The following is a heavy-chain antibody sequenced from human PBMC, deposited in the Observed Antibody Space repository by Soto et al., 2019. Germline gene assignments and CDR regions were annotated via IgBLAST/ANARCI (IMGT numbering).Heavy chain of an antibody. D-gene: IGHD7-27*01. V-gene: IGHV3-74*01. CDR3: ARLTGEFAFDI. Sequence: GGSLRLSCAASGFTFSSYWMHWVRQAPGKGLVWVSRINSDGSSTSHADSVKGRFTISRDNAKNALYLQMNSLRAEDTALYYCARLTGEFAFDIWGQGTMVTVSS. CDR2: INSDGSST. J-gene: IGHJ3*02. CDR1: GFTFSSYW.